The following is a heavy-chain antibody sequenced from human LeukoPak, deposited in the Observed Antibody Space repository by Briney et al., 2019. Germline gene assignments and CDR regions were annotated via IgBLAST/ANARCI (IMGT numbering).Heavy chain of an antibody. CDR2: VSSDGSID. CDR3: TREGMGTTFSAWFEP. V-gene: IGHV3-30*03. J-gene: IGHJ5*02. Sequence: GGTLRLSCAASGFTFSSYGMHWVRQAPGKGLEWVAVVSSDGSIDYYTDSLRGRFTVSRDNSKNTMFLQINTLRPEDTAVYYCTREGMGTTFSAWFEPWGQGTLVTVSS. D-gene: IGHD1-7*01. CDR1: GFTFSSYG.